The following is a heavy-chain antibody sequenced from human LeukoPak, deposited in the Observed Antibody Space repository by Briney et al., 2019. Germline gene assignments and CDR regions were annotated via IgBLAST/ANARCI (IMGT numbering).Heavy chain of an antibody. J-gene: IGHJ3*02. V-gene: IGHV1-2*02. CDR3: ARDRYCSGGSCYGAFDI. D-gene: IGHD2-15*01. CDR2: INPNSGGT. Sequence: ASVKVSCKASGYTFTGYYMHWVRQAPGQGLEWMGWINPNSGGTNYAQKLQGRVTMTTDTSTSTAYMELRSLRSDDTAVYYCARDRYCSGGSCYGAFDIWGQGTMVTVSS. CDR1: GYTFTGYY.